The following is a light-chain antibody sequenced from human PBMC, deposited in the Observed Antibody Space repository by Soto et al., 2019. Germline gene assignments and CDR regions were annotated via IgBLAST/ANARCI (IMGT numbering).Light chain of an antibody. CDR3: QQYATSPGT. Sequence: EIVLTQFPGTLSLSPGERATLSCRASHRVSSSYLGWNQQRPGQAPRPLIYGASSRATAVPDRFSGSGSGIDFTLTISRLEPEDFVVYYCQQYATSPGTFGQGTKVEIK. CDR2: GAS. CDR1: HRVSSSY. V-gene: IGKV3-20*01. J-gene: IGKJ1*01.